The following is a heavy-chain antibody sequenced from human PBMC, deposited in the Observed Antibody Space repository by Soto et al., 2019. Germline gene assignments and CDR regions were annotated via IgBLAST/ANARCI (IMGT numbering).Heavy chain of an antibody. CDR3: ARVHCSAGTCLDGLDF. D-gene: IGHD2-15*01. CDR2: IYYRPKWFH. V-gene: IGHV6-1*01. Sequence: SQTLSLTCVISGDSVSSNGACLNWIRQSPSRGLQWLGRIYYRPKWFHDYAASVESRMAINPDTSRNQFSLQLNYVTPEDTAVYYCARVHCSAGTCLDGLDFWGQGTTVTVSS. CDR1: GDSVSSNGAC. J-gene: IGHJ6*02.